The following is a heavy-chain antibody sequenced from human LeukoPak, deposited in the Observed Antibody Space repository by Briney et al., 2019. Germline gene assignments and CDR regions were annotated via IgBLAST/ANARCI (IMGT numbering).Heavy chain of an antibody. CDR1: GFTFSSYG. Sequence: GGSLRLSRAASGFTFSSYGMHWVRQAPGKGLEWVAVISYDGSNKYYADSVKGRFTISRDNSKNTLYLQMNSLRAEDTAVYYCARVPTYYYYMDVWGKGTTVTVSS. CDR2: ISYDGSNK. J-gene: IGHJ6*03. CDR3: ARVPTYYYYMDV. V-gene: IGHV3-30*03.